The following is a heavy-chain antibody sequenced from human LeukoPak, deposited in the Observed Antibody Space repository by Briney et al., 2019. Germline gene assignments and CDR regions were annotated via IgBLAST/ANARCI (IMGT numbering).Heavy chain of an antibody. Sequence: PGGSLRLSCAASGFRFSSFGMDWVRQAPGKGLEWVSFLSANGGSTSYADSVKGRFTISRDNSKDTVYLQMDSLRVEDTAIYYCAKALGRGAFDFWGQGTLVTVSS. CDR3: AKALGRGAFDF. V-gene: IGHV3-23*01. D-gene: IGHD2-15*01. CDR1: GFRFSSFG. J-gene: IGHJ4*02. CDR2: LSANGGST.